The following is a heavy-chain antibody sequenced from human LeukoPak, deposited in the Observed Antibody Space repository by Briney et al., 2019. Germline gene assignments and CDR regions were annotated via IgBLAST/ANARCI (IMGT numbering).Heavy chain of an antibody. D-gene: IGHD3-10*01. CDR1: GFTFSSYE. Sequence: GGSLRLSCAASGFTFSSYEMNWVRQAPGKGLEWVSYISNSGNTIYYADSVKGRFTISRDNAKNSLYLHMNSLRAEDTAVYYCARRSRGTGSWYYFDYWGQGTLVTVSS. V-gene: IGHV3-48*03. CDR2: ISNSGNTI. J-gene: IGHJ4*02. CDR3: ARRSRGTGSWYYFDY.